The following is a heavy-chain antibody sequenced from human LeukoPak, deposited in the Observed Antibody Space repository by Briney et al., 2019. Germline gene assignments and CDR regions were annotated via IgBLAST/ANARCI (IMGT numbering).Heavy chain of an antibody. D-gene: IGHD3-16*01. CDR3: AGDYIWGRLF. CDR1: GFSLSDYW. CDR2: ITSDGSTT. J-gene: IGHJ4*01. V-gene: IGHV3-74*01. Sequence: GGSLRLSCVGSGFSLSDYWMLWVRQTPGKGLMWVSRITSDGSTTWYADSVKGRFTVSRDNAKNTLFLEMNSLRDEDTAVYYCAGDYIWGRLFWGQGTLVTVSS.